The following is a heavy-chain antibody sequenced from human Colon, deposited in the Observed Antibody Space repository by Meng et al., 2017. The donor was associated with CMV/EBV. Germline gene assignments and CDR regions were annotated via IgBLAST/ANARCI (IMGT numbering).Heavy chain of an antibody. V-gene: IGHV4-38-2*02. Sequence: SETLSLTCTVSGYSISSGYYWGWIRQPPGKGLEWIGSIYHSGSTYYNPSLKSRVTISVDTSKNQFSLKLSSVTAADTAVYFCARDGGYASGLDYWGQGTLVTVSS. CDR3: ARDGGYASGLDY. D-gene: IGHD3-16*01. CDR1: GYSISSGYY. J-gene: IGHJ4*02. CDR2: IYHSGST.